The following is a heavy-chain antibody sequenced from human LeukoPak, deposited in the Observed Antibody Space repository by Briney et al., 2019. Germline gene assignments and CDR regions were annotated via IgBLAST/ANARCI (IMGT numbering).Heavy chain of an antibody. J-gene: IGHJ3*02. CDR1: GFTFSSYS. CDR2: ISSSSSYI. CDR3: ARGGYSYGPATLGALDI. Sequence: KPGGSLRLSCAASGFTFSSYSMNWVRQAPGKGLEWVSSISSSSSYIYYADSVKGRFTISRDNAKNTLFLQMNSLRAEDTAVYYCARGGYSYGPATLGALDIWGQGTMVPVSS. D-gene: IGHD5-18*01. V-gene: IGHV3-21*01.